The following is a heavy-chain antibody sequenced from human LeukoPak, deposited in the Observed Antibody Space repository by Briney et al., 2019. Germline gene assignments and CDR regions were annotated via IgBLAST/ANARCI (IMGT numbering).Heavy chain of an antibody. CDR1: GGTFSSYA. D-gene: IGHD6-19*01. J-gene: IGHJ4*02. CDR3: ARDKGPDAAGPFDY. Sequence: ASVKDSCKASGGTFSSYAISWVRQAPGQGLEWMGGIIPIFGTANYAQKFQGRVTITADESTSTAYMELSSLRSEDTAVYYCARDKGPDAAGPFDYWGQGTLVTVSS. CDR2: IIPIFGTA. V-gene: IGHV1-69*13.